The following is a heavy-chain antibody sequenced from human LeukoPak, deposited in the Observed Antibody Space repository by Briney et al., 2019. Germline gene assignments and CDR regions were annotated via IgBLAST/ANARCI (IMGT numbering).Heavy chain of an antibody. CDR3: ARGRPRIVGATVVDY. CDR2: IKQDGSEK. V-gene: IGHV3-7*01. D-gene: IGHD1-26*01. Sequence: GGSLRLSCAASGFTFSSYWMSWVRQAPGKGLEWVANIKQDGSEKYYVDSVKGRFTISRDNAKNSLYLQMNSLRAEDTAVYYCARGRPRIVGATVVDYWGQGTLVTVSS. J-gene: IGHJ4*02. CDR1: GFTFSSYW.